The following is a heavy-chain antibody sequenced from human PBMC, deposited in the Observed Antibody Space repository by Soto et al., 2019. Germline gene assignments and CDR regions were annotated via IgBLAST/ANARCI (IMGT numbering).Heavy chain of an antibody. CDR2: ISGSGGST. CDR3: AKDLYPVRADAFDI. Sequence: GWSLRLSCAASVFTFSSYAMSWFRQAPGKGLEWVSAISGSGGSTYYADSVKGRFTISRGNSKNTLYLQMNSLRAEDTAVYYCAKDLYPVRADAFDIWGQGTMVTVSS. D-gene: IGHD2-2*02. J-gene: IGHJ3*02. CDR1: VFTFSSYA. V-gene: IGHV3-23*01.